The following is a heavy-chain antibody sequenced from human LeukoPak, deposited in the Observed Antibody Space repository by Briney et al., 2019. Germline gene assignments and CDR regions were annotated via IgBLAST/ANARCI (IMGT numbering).Heavy chain of an antibody. CDR3: ARQGSIFGVTIQGNWFGP. Sequence: SETLSLTCSVSNGSISSSSHYWAWIRQPPGKGPEWMGSCYYSGSTYYNPSLERRVTLSVDTAKNQFSLKLTSVTAADTAVYYCARQGSIFGVTIQGNWFGPWGQGTLVTVSS. CDR1: NGSISSSSHY. CDR2: CYYSGST. D-gene: IGHD3-3*01. V-gene: IGHV4-39*01. J-gene: IGHJ5*02.